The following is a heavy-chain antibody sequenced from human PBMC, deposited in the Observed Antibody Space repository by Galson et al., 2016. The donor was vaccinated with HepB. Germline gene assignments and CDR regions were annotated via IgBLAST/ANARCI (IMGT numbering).Heavy chain of an antibody. Sequence: SLRLSCAASGFPFNHFWMHWVRQAAGKGPVWVARINNDGSSTNYADSVRGRFTISRGNGKNTLYLQIHSLRVDDTATYFCARDHYGDYYFDSWGRGTLVAVSS. D-gene: IGHD4-17*01. CDR3: ARDHYGDYYFDS. J-gene: IGHJ4*02. V-gene: IGHV3-74*01. CDR1: GFPFNHFW. CDR2: INNDGSST.